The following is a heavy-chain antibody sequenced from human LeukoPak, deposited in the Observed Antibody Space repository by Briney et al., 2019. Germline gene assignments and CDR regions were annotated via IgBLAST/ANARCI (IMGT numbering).Heavy chain of an antibody. J-gene: IGHJ1*01. D-gene: IGHD5-18*01. CDR3: ASASGYSYGYEWLARYFQH. V-gene: IGHV4-31*03. CDR1: GGSISSGGYY. CDR2: IYYSGST. Sequence: SQTLSLTCTVSGGSISSGGYYWSWIRQHPGKGLEWIGYIYYSGSTYYNPSLKSRVTISVDTSKNQFSLKLSSVTAADTAVYYCASASGYSYGYEWLARYFQHWGQGTLVTVSS.